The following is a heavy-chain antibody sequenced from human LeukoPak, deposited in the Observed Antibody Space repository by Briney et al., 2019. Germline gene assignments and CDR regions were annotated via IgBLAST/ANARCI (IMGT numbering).Heavy chain of an antibody. CDR1: GGSISSSSYY. Sequence: SETLSLTCTVSGGSISSSSYYWGWIRQPPGKGLEWIGSIYYSGSTYYNPSLKSRVTISVDTSKNQFSLKLSSVTAADTAVYYCARLPTAMAYGTTFDYWGRGTLVTVSS. D-gene: IGHD5-18*01. J-gene: IGHJ4*02. CDR3: ARLPTAMAYGTTFDY. CDR2: IYYSGST. V-gene: IGHV4-39*01.